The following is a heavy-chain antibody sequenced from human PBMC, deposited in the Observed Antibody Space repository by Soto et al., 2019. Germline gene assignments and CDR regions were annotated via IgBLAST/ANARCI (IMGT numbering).Heavy chain of an antibody. V-gene: IGHV1-69*19. Sequence: QVQLAQSGAEMKKPGSSVKVSCQSSGGTFNTYAMNWVQQAPGQGPEWMGDISPMFGAANYAPKFQGRVTITADESTGTSYMQLSSLTSEDTALYFCAREVQVHTPAFVYWGQGTLVTVSS. D-gene: IGHD3-10*01. CDR2: ISPMFGAA. CDR1: GGTFNTYA. CDR3: AREVQVHTPAFVY. J-gene: IGHJ4*02.